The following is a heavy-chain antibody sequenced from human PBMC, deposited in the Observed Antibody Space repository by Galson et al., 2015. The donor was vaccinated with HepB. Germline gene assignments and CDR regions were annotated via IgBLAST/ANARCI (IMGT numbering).Heavy chain of an antibody. CDR2: IYWDDDE. J-gene: IGHJ5*02. D-gene: IGHD1-1*01. CDR1: GFSVSSSGVG. Sequence: PALVKPTQTLTLTCTVSGFSVSSSGVGVGWIRQPPEKALEWLALIYWDDDERYSPSLKSRLTITKDTSKNQVVLTMTNMDPADTATYYCAHGSSYNHHCSDSWGQGILVTVSS. V-gene: IGHV2-5*02. CDR3: AHGSSYNHHCSDS.